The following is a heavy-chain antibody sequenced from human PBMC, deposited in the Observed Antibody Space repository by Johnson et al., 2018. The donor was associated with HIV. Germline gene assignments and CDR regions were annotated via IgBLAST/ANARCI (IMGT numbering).Heavy chain of an antibody. Sequence: VQLVESGGGLVQPGGSLRLSCAASGFTFSSYDMHWVRQATGKGLEWLANIKHDGIEIYYDDSVKGRFTISRDNAKNALYPQMNSLRVEDTAIYYCARGWGGQQPIWGQGTMVTVSS. CDR3: ARGWGGQQPI. V-gene: IGHV3-7*05. CDR2: IKHDGIEI. CDR1: GFTFSSYD. D-gene: IGHD3-16*01. J-gene: IGHJ3*02.